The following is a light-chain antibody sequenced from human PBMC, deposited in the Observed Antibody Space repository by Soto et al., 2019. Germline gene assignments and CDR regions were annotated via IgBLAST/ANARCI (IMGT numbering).Light chain of an antibody. CDR2: GXN. CDR3: QSYDGSLATSI. J-gene: IGLJ2*01. Sequence: QSVLTQPPSVSRTPGQRVSISCTGTSSNLGAGYDVHWYQQLPGAAPXLLIFGXNXRPSGXPDRFXXXKXXXXXXXXXXXXXAEDEAIYHCQSYDGSLATSIFGAGTKVTVL. CDR1: SSNLGAGYD. V-gene: IGLV1-40*01.